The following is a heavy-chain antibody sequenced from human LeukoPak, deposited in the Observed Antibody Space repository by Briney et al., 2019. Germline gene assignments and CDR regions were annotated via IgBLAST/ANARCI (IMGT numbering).Heavy chain of an antibody. D-gene: IGHD1-26*01. CDR2: ISGSGGST. V-gene: IGHV3-23*01. CDR1: GFTFSSYA. Sequence: GGSLRLSCAASGFTFSSYAMSWVRQAPGKGLEWVSAISGSGGSTYYADSVKGRFTISRDNSKNTLYLQMNSLRAEDTAVYYCAKDRGSGRHYYYYGMDVWGQGTTVTVSS. CDR3: AKDRGSGRHYYYYGMDV. J-gene: IGHJ6*02.